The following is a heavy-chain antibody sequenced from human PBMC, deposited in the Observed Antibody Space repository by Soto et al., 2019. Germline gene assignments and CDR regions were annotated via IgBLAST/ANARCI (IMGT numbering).Heavy chain of an antibody. J-gene: IGHJ5*02. V-gene: IGHV3-15*01. D-gene: IGHD2-15*01. CDR3: TTDLWRIAVVVGSTGYFNP. CDR1: GFTFSDAG. Sequence: PGGSLNLSSAASGFTFSDAGMILVSTAPGKGLDWVGRIKSKSDGGTTEYAAPVRGRFTISRDDSKNTLYLQMNSLKTEDTAVYYCTTDLWRIAVVVGSTGYFNPWGQGTPVTVSA. CDR2: IKSKSDGGTT.